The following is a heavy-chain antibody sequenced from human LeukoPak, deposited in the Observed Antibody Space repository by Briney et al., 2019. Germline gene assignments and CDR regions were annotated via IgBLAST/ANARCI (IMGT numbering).Heavy chain of an antibody. D-gene: IGHD1-20*01. J-gene: IGHJ4*02. Sequence: ASVKVSCKVSGYTLTELSMHWVRQAPGKGLEWMGGFDPEDGETIYAQKFQGRVTMTEDTSTDTAYMELSSLRSEDTAVYYCATLTGTTHGAKAFDYWGQGTLVTVSS. CDR1: GYTLTELS. CDR2: FDPEDGET. CDR3: ATLTGTTHGAKAFDY. V-gene: IGHV1-24*01.